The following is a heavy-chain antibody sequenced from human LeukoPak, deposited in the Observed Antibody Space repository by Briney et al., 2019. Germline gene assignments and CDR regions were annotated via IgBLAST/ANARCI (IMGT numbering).Heavy chain of an antibody. CDR1: GFTFSSNG. Sequence: GGSLRLSCAASGFTFSSNGMSWVRQAPGKGLEWVSAISGSGGSTYYADSVKGRFTNSRDNSKNTLYLQMNSLRAEDTAVYYCGKDPRAWQDIVVPWGQGTLVTVSS. CDR2: ISGSGGST. V-gene: IGHV3-23*01. D-gene: IGHD2-2*01. CDR3: GKDPRAWQDIVVP. J-gene: IGHJ4*02.